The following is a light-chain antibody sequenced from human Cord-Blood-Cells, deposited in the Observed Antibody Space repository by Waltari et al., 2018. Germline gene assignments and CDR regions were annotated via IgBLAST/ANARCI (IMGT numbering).Light chain of an antibody. CDR1: QSVSSY. Sequence: VLTPPPATLSLTPGERATPSCRASQSVSSYLAWYQQNPGQAPRLLIYYASNRATGIPARFSGSGSGTDFTLTISSLEPEDFAVYYCQQRSNWPPLTFGGGTKVEIK. J-gene: IGKJ4*01. CDR3: QQRSNWPPLT. CDR2: YAS. V-gene: IGKV3-11*01.